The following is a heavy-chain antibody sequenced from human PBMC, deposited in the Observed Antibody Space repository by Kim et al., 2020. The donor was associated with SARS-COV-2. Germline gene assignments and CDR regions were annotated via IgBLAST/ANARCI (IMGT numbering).Heavy chain of an antibody. D-gene: IGHD6-13*01. CDR1: GGSISSYY. CDR2: IYHDGSN. J-gene: IGHJ5*02. CDR3: ARLNVGSPFDP. Sequence: SETLSLTCTVSGGSISSYYWGWIRQPPGKGLEYIGCIYHDGSNYYNPSLKSRVTIYMDTSKNQFFLNLSSVTAADTAVYYCARLNVGSPFDPWGQGTLVTVSS. V-gene: IGHV4-39*01.